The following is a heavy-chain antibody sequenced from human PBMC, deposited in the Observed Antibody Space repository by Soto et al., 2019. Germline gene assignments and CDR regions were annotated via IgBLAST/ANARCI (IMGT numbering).Heavy chain of an antibody. Sequence: ASVQVSCKAPGYTFTGYYIHWVREAPGQGLEWMGWINPQTGGTSYAQKFQGRVTLSRDTSINTAYLELSRLTFDDAAVYFCARERYQVISDGMDVWGQGTTVTVYS. D-gene: IGHD2-2*01. V-gene: IGHV1-2*02. CDR3: ARERYQVISDGMDV. J-gene: IGHJ6*02. CDR1: GYTFTGYY. CDR2: INPQTGGT.